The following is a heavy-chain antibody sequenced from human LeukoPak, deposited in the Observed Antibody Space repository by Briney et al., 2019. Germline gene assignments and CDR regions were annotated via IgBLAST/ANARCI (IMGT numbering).Heavy chain of an antibody. CDR2: IWYDGSNK. V-gene: IGHV3-33*01. Sequence: PPGRSLRLSCAASRFTFSSYGMHWVRQAPGKGLEWVAVIWYDGSNKYYADSVKGRFTISRDNSKNTLYLQMNSLRAEDAAVYYCASSYYDSSGFNYWGQGTLVTVSS. D-gene: IGHD3-22*01. CDR3: ASSYYDSSGFNY. J-gene: IGHJ4*02. CDR1: RFTFSSYG.